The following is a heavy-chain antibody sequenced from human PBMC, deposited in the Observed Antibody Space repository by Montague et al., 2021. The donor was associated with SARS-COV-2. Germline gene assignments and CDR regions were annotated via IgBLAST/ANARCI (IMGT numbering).Heavy chain of an antibody. CDR3: ARAVRGVIILSPYYAMDV. CDR2: INHSGRT. J-gene: IGHJ6*02. Sequence: SETLSLTCAVYGGSLSAYYWNWIRQPPGKGLEWIGDINHSGRTNLNPSLKSRVTVSLDTSKNQFSLKLRSVTAADTAVYYCARAVRGVIILSPYYAMDVWGQGTSVTVSS. V-gene: IGHV4-34*01. D-gene: IGHD3-10*01. CDR1: GGSLSAYY.